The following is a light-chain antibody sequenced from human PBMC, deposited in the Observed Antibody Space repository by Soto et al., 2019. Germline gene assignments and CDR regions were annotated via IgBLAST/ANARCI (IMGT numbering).Light chain of an antibody. CDR2: GAS. CDR1: QSVSSN. CDR3: QQYNNWPPN. Sequence: EIGMTQSPATLYVAPGERATLSCRASQSVSSNLAWYQHKPGQAPRLLIYGASTRATGIPARFSGSGSGTEFTLTISSLQSEDFAVYYCQQYNNWPPNFGQGTRRAIK. V-gene: IGKV3-15*01. J-gene: IGKJ5*01.